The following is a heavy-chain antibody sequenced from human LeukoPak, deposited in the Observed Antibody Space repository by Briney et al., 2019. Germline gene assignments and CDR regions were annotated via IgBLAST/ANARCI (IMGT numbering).Heavy chain of an antibody. Sequence: GGSLRLSCAASGYTFSSYAMHWVRQAPGKGLEWVAVISYDGSNKYYADSVKGRFTISRDNSKNTLYLQMNSLRAEDTAVYYCAGDLDGMDVWGQGTTVTVSS. CDR3: AGDLDGMDV. CDR2: ISYDGSNK. J-gene: IGHJ6*02. V-gene: IGHV3-30-3*01. CDR1: GYTFSSYA.